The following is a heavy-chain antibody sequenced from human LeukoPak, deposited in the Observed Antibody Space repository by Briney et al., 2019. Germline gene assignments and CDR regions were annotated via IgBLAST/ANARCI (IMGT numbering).Heavy chain of an antibody. V-gene: IGHV5-51*01. CDR3: TRVRDPTGIGSYT. J-gene: IGHJ5*02. CDR1: GYTFSTYW. CDR2: INPADSDT. Sequence: GESLKISCTASGYTFSTYWIVWVRQMPGKGLEWMGIINPADSDTRYSPSFQGQVTISADKSISTAYLQWSSLKTSDTAMYYCTRVRDPTGIGSYTWGQGTLVTVSS. D-gene: IGHD1-26*01.